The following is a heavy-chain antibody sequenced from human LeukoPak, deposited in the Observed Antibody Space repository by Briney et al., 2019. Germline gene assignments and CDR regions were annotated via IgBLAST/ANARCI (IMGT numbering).Heavy chain of an antibody. D-gene: IGHD5-18*01. J-gene: IGHJ4*02. CDR3: ATRGDSYGFPK. CDR1: GYTFTSYD. V-gene: IGHV1-8*01. CDR2: MNPNSGNT. Sequence: ASVKVSCKASGYTFTSYDINWVRQATGQGLEWMGWMNPNSGNTGYAQKFQGRVTMTRNTSTNTAYMELSSLRSEDTAVYYCATRGDSYGFPKWGQGTLVTVSS.